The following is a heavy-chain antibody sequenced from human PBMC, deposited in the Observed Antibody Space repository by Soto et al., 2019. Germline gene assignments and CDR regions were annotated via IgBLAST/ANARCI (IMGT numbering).Heavy chain of an antibody. CDR3: AKDWGRYCSGRSCYLFDF. V-gene: IGHV3-30*18. Sequence: GGSLRLSCAASGFTFSTYVMHWVRQAPGKGLEWVAVVSYDGNSKYYADSVKGRFTISRDNSKNTLYLQMDSLRPEDTAVYYCAKDWGRYCSGRSCYLFDFWGQGALVTVSS. CDR1: GFTFSTYV. CDR2: VSYDGNSK. D-gene: IGHD2-15*01. J-gene: IGHJ4*02.